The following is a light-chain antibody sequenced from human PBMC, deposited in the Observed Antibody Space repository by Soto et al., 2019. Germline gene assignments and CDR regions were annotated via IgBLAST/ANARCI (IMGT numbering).Light chain of an antibody. CDR3: AAWDDSLNGVV. CDR2: GNS. CDR1: SSNIGAGYD. V-gene: IGLV1-40*01. Sequence: QSVLTQPPSVSGAPGQRVTISCTGNSSNIGAGYDVHWYQQLPGKAPKLLIFGNSHRPSGVPDRFFGSKSGTSASLAISGLQSEDEADYYCAAWDDSLNGVVFGGGTKLTVL. J-gene: IGLJ2*01.